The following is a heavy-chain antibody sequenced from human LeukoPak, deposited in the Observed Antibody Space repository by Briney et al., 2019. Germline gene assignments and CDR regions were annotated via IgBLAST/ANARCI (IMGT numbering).Heavy chain of an antibody. J-gene: IGHJ4*02. D-gene: IGHD2-21*01. CDR2: FDPEDGET. Sequence: ASVKVSCKVSGYTLTELSMHWVRQAPGKGLEWMGGFDPEDGETIYAQKFQGRVTMTEDTSTDTAYMELSSLRSEDTAVYYCATLGCWPFPFDYWGQGTLVTVSS. CDR1: GYTLTELS. CDR3: ATLGCWPFPFDY. V-gene: IGHV1-24*01.